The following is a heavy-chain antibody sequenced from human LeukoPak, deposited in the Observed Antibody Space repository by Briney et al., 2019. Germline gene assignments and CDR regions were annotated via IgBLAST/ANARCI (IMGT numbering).Heavy chain of an antibody. D-gene: IGHD3-22*01. CDR2: ISAGGGTT. V-gene: IGHV3-23*01. J-gene: IGHJ3*02. Sequence: PGGSLRLSCVASGYTASRYALAWVRQAPGKGLDWVSLISAGGGTTYYADSVKGRFTISRDNLKNTVDLQMNSLRAEDTAIYYCVRSPDYDGWGAFDIWGQGTMVTVST. CDR1: GYTASRYA. CDR3: VRSPDYDGWGAFDI.